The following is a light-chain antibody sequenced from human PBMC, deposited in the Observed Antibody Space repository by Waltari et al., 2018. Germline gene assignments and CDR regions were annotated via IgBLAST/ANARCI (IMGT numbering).Light chain of an antibody. V-gene: IGLV4-69*01. CDR1: SGHSSYA. Sequence: QLVLTQPPSASASLGASVRLTCTLTSGHSSYAIAWHQQRPEKGPRYLMRLSSDGSHPKGDGIPDRFSGSSSGAERYLIISSLQSEDEADYYCQTWDTGVVFGGGTKLTVL. J-gene: IGLJ2*01. CDR2: LSSDGSH. CDR3: QTWDTGVV.